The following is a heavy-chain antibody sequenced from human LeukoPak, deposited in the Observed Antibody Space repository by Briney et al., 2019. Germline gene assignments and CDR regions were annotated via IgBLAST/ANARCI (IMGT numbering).Heavy chain of an antibody. CDR2: IIPIFGTA. D-gene: IGHD3-10*01. CDR1: GGTFSSYA. J-gene: IGHJ3*02. Sequence: SVKVSCKASGGTFSSYAISWVRQAPGQGLEWMGRIIPIFGTANYAQKFQGRVTITADKSTSTAYMELSSLRSEDTAAYYCARLGEGDAFDIWGQGTMVTVSS. V-gene: IGHV1-69*06. CDR3: ARLGEGDAFDI.